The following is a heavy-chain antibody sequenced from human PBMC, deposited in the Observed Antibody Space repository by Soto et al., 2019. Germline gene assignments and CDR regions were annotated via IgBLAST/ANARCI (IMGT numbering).Heavy chain of an antibody. D-gene: IGHD3-10*01. Sequence: ASVKVSCKVSGYTLPELSMHWVRQAPGKGLEWMGGFDPEDGETIYAQKIQGRVTMTEEASTDTAYMEPSSLRSEDTAVYYCAKTAPRITMVRGVLFDYWGQGTLVTVSS. CDR2: FDPEDGET. V-gene: IGHV1-24*01. CDR1: GYTLPELS. CDR3: AKTAPRITMVRGVLFDY. J-gene: IGHJ4*02.